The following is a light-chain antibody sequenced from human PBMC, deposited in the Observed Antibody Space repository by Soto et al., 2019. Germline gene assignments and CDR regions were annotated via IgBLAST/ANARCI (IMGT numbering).Light chain of an antibody. CDR1: QSVSSN. Sequence: EIVMTQSPATLSVSSGERATLSCRASQSVSSNLAWYQQKPGQAPRLLIYGASTRATGIPARFSGSGSGTEFTLTISSLQSEDFAVYSCQQYNNWPPLTFGGGTKVDIK. J-gene: IGKJ4*01. CDR2: GAS. CDR3: QQYNNWPPLT. V-gene: IGKV3-15*01.